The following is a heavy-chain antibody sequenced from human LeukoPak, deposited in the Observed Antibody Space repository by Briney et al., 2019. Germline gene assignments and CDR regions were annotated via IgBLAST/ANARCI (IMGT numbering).Heavy chain of an antibody. V-gene: IGHV1-8*01. CDR1: GYTFTSYD. CDR3: ATDSAARNY. CDR2: MNPNSGNT. J-gene: IGHJ4*02. D-gene: IGHD2-2*01. Sequence: ASVKASCKAFGYTFTSYDINWVRQATGQGLEWMGWMNPNSGNTGYAQKFQGRVTMTEDTSTDTAYMELSSLRSEDTAVYYCATDSAARNYWGQGTLVTVSS.